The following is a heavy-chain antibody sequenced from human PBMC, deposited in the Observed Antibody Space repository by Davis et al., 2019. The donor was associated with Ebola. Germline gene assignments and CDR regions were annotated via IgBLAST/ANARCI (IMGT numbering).Heavy chain of an antibody. Sequence: PGGSLRLSCAASGSTFSSYEMNWVRQAPGKGLEWVSYISSSGSTIYYADSVKGRFTISRDNAKNSLYLQMNSLRAEDTAVYYCARSKYQLLFRYYYGMDVWGQGTTVTVSS. D-gene: IGHD2-2*01. CDR2: ISSSGSTI. V-gene: IGHV3-48*03. J-gene: IGHJ6*02. CDR3: ARSKYQLLFRYYYGMDV. CDR1: GSTFSSYE.